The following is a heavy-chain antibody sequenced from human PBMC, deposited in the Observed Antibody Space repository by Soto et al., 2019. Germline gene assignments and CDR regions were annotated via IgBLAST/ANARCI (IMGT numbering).Heavy chain of an antibody. Sequence: SVKVSCKASGGTFSSYAFSWVRQAPGQGLEWMGGIIPIFGTANYAQKFQGRVTITADESTSTAYMELSSLRSEDTAVYYCARDIVVVPAAINWFDPWGQGTLVTVSS. CDR1: GGTFSSYA. V-gene: IGHV1-69*13. J-gene: IGHJ5*02. D-gene: IGHD2-2*01. CDR2: IIPIFGTA. CDR3: ARDIVVVPAAINWFDP.